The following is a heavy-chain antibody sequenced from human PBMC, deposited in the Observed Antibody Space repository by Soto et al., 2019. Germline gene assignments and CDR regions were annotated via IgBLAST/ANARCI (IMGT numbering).Heavy chain of an antibody. J-gene: IGHJ6*03. Sequence: SETLSLTCTVSGGSISSGGYYWSWIRQHPGKGLEWIGYIYYSGSTYYNPSLKSRVTISVDTSKNQFSLKLSSVTAADTAVYYCAREATLRSYYYYYMDVWGKGTTVTVSS. D-gene: IGHD4-17*01. CDR2: IYYSGST. CDR1: GGSISSGGYY. V-gene: IGHV4-31*03. CDR3: AREATLRSYYYYYMDV.